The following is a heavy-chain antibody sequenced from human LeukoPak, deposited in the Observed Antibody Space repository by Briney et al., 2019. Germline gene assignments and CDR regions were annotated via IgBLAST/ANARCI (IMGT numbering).Heavy chain of an antibody. Sequence: SVKVSCKASGGTFSSYAISWVRQAPGQGLEWMGGIIPIFGTANYAQKFQGRVTITADESTSTVYMELSSLRSEDTAVYYCARVLTVRRSLRYFDWPGYYFDYWGQGTLVTVSS. CDR1: GGTFSSYA. D-gene: IGHD3-9*01. CDR2: IIPIFGTA. J-gene: IGHJ4*02. CDR3: ARVLTVRRSLRYFDWPGYYFDY. V-gene: IGHV1-69*13.